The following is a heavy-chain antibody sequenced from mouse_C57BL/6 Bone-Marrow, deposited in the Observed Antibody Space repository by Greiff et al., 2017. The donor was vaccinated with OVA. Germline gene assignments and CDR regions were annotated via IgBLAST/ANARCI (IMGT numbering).Heavy chain of an antibody. CDR3: ARLNDGYFLYAMDY. V-gene: IGHV1-81*01. J-gene: IGHJ4*01. D-gene: IGHD2-3*01. CDR1: GYTFTSYG. CDR2: IYPRSGNT. Sequence: VQLQQSGAELARPGASVKLSCKASGYTFTSYGISWVKQRTGQGLEWIGEIYPRSGNTYYNEKFKGKATLTADKSSSTAYMELRSLTSEDSAVYFCARLNDGYFLYAMDYWGQGTSVTVSS.